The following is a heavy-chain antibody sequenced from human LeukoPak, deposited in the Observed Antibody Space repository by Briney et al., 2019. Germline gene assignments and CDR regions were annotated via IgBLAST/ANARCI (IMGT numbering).Heavy chain of an antibody. Sequence: GGSLRLSCAASGFTFSGSAMHWVRQATGKGLEWVGRIRSKANSYATAYAASVKGRFTISRDDSKNTAYLQMNSLKTEDTAVYYCTRIVGATNFDYWGQGTLVTVSS. J-gene: IGHJ4*02. CDR2: IRSKANSYAT. D-gene: IGHD1-26*01. V-gene: IGHV3-73*01. CDR1: GFTFSGSA. CDR3: TRIVGATNFDY.